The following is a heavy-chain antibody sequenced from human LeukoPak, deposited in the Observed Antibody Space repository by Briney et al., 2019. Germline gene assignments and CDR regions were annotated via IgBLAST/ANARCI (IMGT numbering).Heavy chain of an antibody. CDR3: ARDRGTIFGVVTDDY. CDR1: GYTFTGYY. J-gene: IGHJ4*02. Sequence: GASVKVSCKASGYTFTGYYMHWVRQAPGQGLEWMEWINPNSGGTNYSQKFQGRVAMTRDTSISKAYLQLSRLRSDDTAVYYCARDRGTIFGVVTDDYWGQGTLVTVSS. CDR2: INPNSGGT. D-gene: IGHD3-3*01. V-gene: IGHV1-2*02.